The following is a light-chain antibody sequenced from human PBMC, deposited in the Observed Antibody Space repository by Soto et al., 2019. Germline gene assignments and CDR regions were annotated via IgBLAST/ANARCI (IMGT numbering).Light chain of an antibody. J-gene: IGKJ1*01. CDR2: GAS. V-gene: IGKV3-15*01. CDR1: QSVRTN. Sequence: EIVLTQSPATLSVSPGESATLSCRASQSVRTNFAWYQQKPGQAPRLLIFGASTRATGVPVRFSGRGFGTEFTLTISSLQSEDCAVYYCQQYNTWPGTFGEGTTVEI. CDR3: QQYNTWPGT.